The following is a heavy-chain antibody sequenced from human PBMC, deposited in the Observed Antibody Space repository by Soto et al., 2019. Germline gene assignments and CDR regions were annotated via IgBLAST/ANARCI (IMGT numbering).Heavy chain of an antibody. V-gene: IGHV3-49*03. CDR2: IRSKAYGGTT. Sequence: SLRLSCTASGFTYGEYAMSWFRLSPGKGLEWVAFIRSKAYGGTTEYAASVKGRFTISRDDSKSIAYLKMNSLKASDTAMYFCAADGAQYYYGMDVWGQGTTVTVSS. CDR3: AADGAQYYYGMDV. J-gene: IGHJ6*02. CDR1: GFTYGEYA. D-gene: IGHD6-25*01.